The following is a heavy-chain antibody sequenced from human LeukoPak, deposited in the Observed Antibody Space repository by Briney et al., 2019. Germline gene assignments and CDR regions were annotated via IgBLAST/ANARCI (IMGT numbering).Heavy chain of an antibody. J-gene: IGHJ4*02. CDR2: ITAYNGNT. D-gene: IGHD6-13*01. CDR3: ARDLSIAAAGDY. Sequence: ASVTVSCKASGYTFTNYGISWVRPAPGQGVGWVGWITAYNGNTNYAQKLQGRLTMTTYTSTSTAYIELRSLRSDDTAVYYCARDLSIAAAGDYWGQGTLVTVSS. CDR1: GYTFTNYG. V-gene: IGHV1-18*01.